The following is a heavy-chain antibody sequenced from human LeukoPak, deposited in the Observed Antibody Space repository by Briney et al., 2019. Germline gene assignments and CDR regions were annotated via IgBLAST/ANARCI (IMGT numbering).Heavy chain of an antibody. J-gene: IGHJ4*02. V-gene: IGHV4-39*01. D-gene: IGHD3-9*01. Sequence: PSETLSLTCSVSAGSINSNSHHWAWIRQAPGKGLEWIGNIYYSGTTSYNPSLKSRVTISVDTSKNQFSLRLTSVTAADTAVYFCARRGDILTDYAFDSWGQGTLVTVSS. CDR1: AGSINSNSHH. CDR3: ARRGDILTDYAFDS. CDR2: IYYSGTT.